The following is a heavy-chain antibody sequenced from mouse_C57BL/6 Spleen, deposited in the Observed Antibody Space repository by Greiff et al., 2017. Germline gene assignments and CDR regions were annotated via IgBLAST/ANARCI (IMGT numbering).Heavy chain of an antibody. D-gene: IGHD1-1*01. CDR1: GYTFTRYW. J-gene: IGHJ3*01. Sequence: QVQLQQPGAELVKPGASVKLSCKASGYTFTRYWMHWVKQRPGLGLEWIGRIDPNSGGPKYNEKFKGKATLTVDKPSSTAYMQLSSLTSEDSAVYYCARSGTTVPFAYWGQGTLVTVSA. V-gene: IGHV1-72*01. CDR3: ARSGTTVPFAY. CDR2: IDPNSGGP.